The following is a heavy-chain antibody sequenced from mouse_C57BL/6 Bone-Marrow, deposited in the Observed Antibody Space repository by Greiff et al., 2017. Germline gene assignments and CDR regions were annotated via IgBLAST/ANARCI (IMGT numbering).Heavy chain of an antibody. D-gene: IGHD2-4*01. CDR2: IDPANGYT. V-gene: IGHV14-3*01. Sequence: EVQLKQSVAELVRPGASVKLSCTASGFNINNNYMHWVKQRPDQGLEWIGRIDPANGYTKYPQKFQGQGTITADKSSNTAYLQLSSLTSEDTAIYYCARGDYGGQAWFAYWGQGTLVTVSA. CDR1: GFNINNNY. CDR3: ARGDYGGQAWFAY. J-gene: IGHJ3*01.